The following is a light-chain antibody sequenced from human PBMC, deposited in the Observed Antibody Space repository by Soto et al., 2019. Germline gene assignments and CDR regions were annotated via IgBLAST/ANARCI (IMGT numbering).Light chain of an antibody. CDR1: NSNIGSNK. V-gene: IGLV1-44*01. Sequence: QSVLTQPPSASGTPGQRVTISCSGSNSNIGSNKVNWYQQLPGTAPKLLIYSSNQRPSGVPDRFSGSKSGTSASLAISGLQSEDEVDYYCATWDDSLHGYVFGTGTKLTVL. CDR2: SSN. CDR3: ATWDDSLHGYV. J-gene: IGLJ1*01.